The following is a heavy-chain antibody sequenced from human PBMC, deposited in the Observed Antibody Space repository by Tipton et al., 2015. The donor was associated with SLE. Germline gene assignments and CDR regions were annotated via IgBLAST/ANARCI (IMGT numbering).Heavy chain of an antibody. D-gene: IGHD1-26*01. CDR3: ARMKVGNWFDP. CDR2: INHSGST. V-gene: IGHV4-34*01. J-gene: IGHJ5*02. Sequence: GLVKPSETLSLTCGVSRGSFFNTSDFWGWVRQPPGKGLEWIGEINHSGSTNYNPSLKSRVTISVDTSKNQFSLKLSSVTAADTAVYYCARMKVGNWFDPWGQGTLVTVSS. CDR1: RGSFFNTSDF.